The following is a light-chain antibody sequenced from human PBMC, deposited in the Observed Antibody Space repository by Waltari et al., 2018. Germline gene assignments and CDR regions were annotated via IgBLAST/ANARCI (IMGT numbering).Light chain of an antibody. V-gene: IGKV1-16*01. J-gene: IGKJ1*01. Sequence: DIQMTQSPSSLSASVGDTVTNTCQASQGIGNNLNWYQQKPGKAPKLLIYRASSLQSGIPSRFSGSGSGTDFTLTISSLQPEDFATYYCQQGYSYPRTFGQGTKVEIK. CDR2: RAS. CDR1: QGIGNN. CDR3: QQGYSYPRT.